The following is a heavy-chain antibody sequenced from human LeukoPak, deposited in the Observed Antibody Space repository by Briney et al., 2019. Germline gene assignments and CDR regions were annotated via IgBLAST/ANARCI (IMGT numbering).Heavy chain of an antibody. Sequence: GGSLRLSCAASGFSFSNYAMGWVRQAPGKGLAWVSTISGNGGSTYYTDSVVGRFTISRDNSKSTLYLQVNSLRAEDAALYYCAKGGYYGSGSRYFDSWGQGTLVTVSS. CDR3: AKGGYYGSGSRYFDS. J-gene: IGHJ4*02. CDR2: ISGNGGST. CDR1: GFSFSNYA. D-gene: IGHD3-10*01. V-gene: IGHV3-23*01.